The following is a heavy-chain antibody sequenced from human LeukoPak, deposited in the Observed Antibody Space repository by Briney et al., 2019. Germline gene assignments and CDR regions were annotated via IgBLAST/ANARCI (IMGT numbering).Heavy chain of an antibody. D-gene: IGHD6-6*01. Sequence: ASVKVSCNASGYTFTGYYMHWVRQAPGQGLEWMGWINPNSGGTNYAQKFQGRVTMTGDTSISTAYMELSRLRSDDTAVYYCARDYSSSSSYFDYWGQGTLVTVSS. V-gene: IGHV1-2*02. CDR2: INPNSGGT. J-gene: IGHJ4*02. CDR1: GYTFTGYY. CDR3: ARDYSSSSSYFDY.